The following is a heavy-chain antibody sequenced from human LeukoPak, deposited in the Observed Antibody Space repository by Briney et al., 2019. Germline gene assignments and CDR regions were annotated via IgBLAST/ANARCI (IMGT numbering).Heavy chain of an antibody. Sequence: GGSLRLSCAASGFTFSSYAMSWVRQAPGKGLEWVSAISGSGGSTYYADSVKGRFTISRDNSKNTLYLQMNSLRAEDTAVYYCAREPGAQQLVRQYYFDYWGQGTLATVSS. J-gene: IGHJ4*02. D-gene: IGHD6-13*01. CDR1: GFTFSSYA. V-gene: IGHV3-23*01. CDR3: AREPGAQQLVRQYYFDY. CDR2: ISGSGGST.